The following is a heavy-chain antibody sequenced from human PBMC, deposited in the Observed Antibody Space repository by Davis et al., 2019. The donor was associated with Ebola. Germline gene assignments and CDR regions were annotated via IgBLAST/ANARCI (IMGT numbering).Heavy chain of an antibody. V-gene: IGHV3-15*01. CDR1: GFTFSKGW. CDR3: TTLSTVTTMYFDL. Sequence: GGSLRLSCAASGFTFSKGWMSWVRQAPGKGLDWVGRIKSKTDGGTADYAAPVKGRFTISRDDLKNTLYLQMNSLKTEDTAVYYCTTLSTVTTMYFDLWGRGTLVTVSS. J-gene: IGHJ2*01. CDR2: IKSKTDGGTA. D-gene: IGHD4-17*01.